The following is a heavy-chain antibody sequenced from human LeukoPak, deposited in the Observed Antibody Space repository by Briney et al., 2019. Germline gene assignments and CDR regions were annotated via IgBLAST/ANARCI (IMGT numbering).Heavy chain of an antibody. Sequence: PSETLSLTCTVSGGSIRTYYWSWIRQPPGKGLEWIGYIYYSGCTNYSPSLKSRVTISVDTSKNQFSLKLSSVTAADTAVYYCARGQRSYFRAVDDWGQGALVTVSS. D-gene: IGHD1-26*01. V-gene: IGHV4-59*01. CDR2: IYYSGCT. CDR3: ARGQRSYFRAVDD. CDR1: GGSIRTYY. J-gene: IGHJ4*02.